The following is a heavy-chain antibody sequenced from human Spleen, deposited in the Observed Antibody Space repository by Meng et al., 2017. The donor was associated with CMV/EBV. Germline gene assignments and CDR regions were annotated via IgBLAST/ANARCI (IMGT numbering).Heavy chain of an antibody. CDR3: ARVSERYGVDFDY. Sequence: GSGFTCRSYWRSWVRLAPGKGLEWVANIKPDGSDKYYVDSVKGRFTISRDNAKNSLYMQMNGLRAEDTAVYYCARVSERYGVDFDYWGQGTLVTVSS. CDR2: IKPDGSDK. J-gene: IGHJ4*02. CDR1: GFTCRSYW. D-gene: IGHD4-17*01. V-gene: IGHV3-7*01.